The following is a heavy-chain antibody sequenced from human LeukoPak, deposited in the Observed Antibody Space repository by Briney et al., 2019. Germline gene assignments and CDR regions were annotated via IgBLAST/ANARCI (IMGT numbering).Heavy chain of an antibody. D-gene: IGHD6-13*01. V-gene: IGHV7-4-1*02. CDR2: INTNTGNP. Sequence: ASVKVSCKASGYTFTSYAMNWVRQAPGHGLGWMGWINTNTGNPTYAQGFTGRFVFSLDTSVSTAYLQISSLKAEDTAVYYCARVFIAAAGTLVGWYFDVWGRGTLVTVSS. J-gene: IGHJ2*01. CDR1: GYTFTSYA. CDR3: ARVFIAAAGTLVGWYFDV.